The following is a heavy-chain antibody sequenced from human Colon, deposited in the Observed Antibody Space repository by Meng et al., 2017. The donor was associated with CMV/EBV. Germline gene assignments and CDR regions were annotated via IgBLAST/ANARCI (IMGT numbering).Heavy chain of an antibody. D-gene: IGHD1-26*01. CDR3: VRTRGGATSTRWFDP. J-gene: IGHJ5*02. V-gene: IGHV3-66*02. CDR2: SYARGST. Sequence: ATGFTVTNNDMNWVRQAPGKGLEWVSISYARGSTYYADSVKGRFTISRDNSKDTLYLQMNSLRIEDTAYYYWVRTRGGATSTRWFDPWGQGILVTVSS. CDR1: GFTVTNND.